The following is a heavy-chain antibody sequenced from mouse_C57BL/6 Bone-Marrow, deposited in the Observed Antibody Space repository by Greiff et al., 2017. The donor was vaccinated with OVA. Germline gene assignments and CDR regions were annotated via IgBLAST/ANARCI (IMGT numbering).Heavy chain of an antibody. CDR2: ISDGGSYT. V-gene: IGHV5-4*03. Sequence: EVKLVESGGGLVKPGGSLKLSCAASGFTFSSYAMSWVRQTPEKRLEWVATISDGGSYTYYPDNVKGRFTISRDNAKNNLYLQMSHLKSEDTAMYYCARGDGYLWYFDVWGTGTTVTVSS. CDR1: GFTFSSYA. CDR3: ARGDGYLWYFDV. D-gene: IGHD2-3*01. J-gene: IGHJ1*03.